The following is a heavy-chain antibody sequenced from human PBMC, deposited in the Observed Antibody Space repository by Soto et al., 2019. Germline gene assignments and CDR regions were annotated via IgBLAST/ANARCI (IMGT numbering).Heavy chain of an antibody. CDR3: AKGWSGYDY. CDR1: GFTFSSYG. CDR2: ISYDGSNK. V-gene: IGHV3-30*18. J-gene: IGHJ4*02. Sequence: GGSLRLSCAASGFTFSSYGMHWVRQAPGKGLEWVAVISYDGSNKYYADSVKGRFTISRDSSKNTLYLQMNSLRAEDTAVYYCAKGWSGYDYWGQGTLVTVSS. D-gene: IGHD6-25*01.